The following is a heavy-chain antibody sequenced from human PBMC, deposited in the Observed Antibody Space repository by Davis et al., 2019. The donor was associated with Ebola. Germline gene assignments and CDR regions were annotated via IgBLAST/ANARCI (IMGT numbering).Heavy chain of an antibody. CDR3: ARHAPSVTVTVVGNVDN. CDR1: SGSLSSDYYY. CDR2: ISYRGST. Sequence: MPSETLSLTCTVSSGSLSSDYYYWGWIRQPPGKGLEWLGIISYRGSTYYNPSLKSRVTISVDTSKNQFSLKLTSVTAAGTAIYYCARHAPSVTVTVVGNVDNWGQGTLVTVSS. J-gene: IGHJ4*02. D-gene: IGHD3-22*01. V-gene: IGHV4-39*01.